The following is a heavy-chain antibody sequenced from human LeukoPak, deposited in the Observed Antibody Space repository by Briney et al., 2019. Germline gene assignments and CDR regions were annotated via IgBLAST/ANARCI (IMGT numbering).Heavy chain of an antibody. J-gene: IGHJ4*02. D-gene: IGHD3-10*01. CDR1: GGSISSGSYY. V-gene: IGHV4-61*02. Sequence: RASETLSLTCTVSGGSISSGSYYWSWIRQPAGKGLEWIGRIYTSGSTNYNPSFQSRITISLDTSKNQFSLELTSVTASDTAVYYCAREGFGNSWFEAGYWGQGTLVTVSS. CDR2: IYTSGST. CDR3: AREGFGNSWFEAGY.